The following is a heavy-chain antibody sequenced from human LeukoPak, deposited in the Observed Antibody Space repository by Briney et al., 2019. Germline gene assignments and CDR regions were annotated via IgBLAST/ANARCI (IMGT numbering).Heavy chain of an antibody. V-gene: IGHV3-7*01. Sequence: PGGSLRLSCAASGFTFSNYWMGWVRQAPGKRLEWVANMNIDGSEKYYADSVKGRFSISRDNARNSVYLQMASLRAEDTAVYYCARVYWYFDLWGRGTLVTVSS. CDR2: MNIDGSEK. CDR3: ARVYWYFDL. J-gene: IGHJ2*01. CDR1: GFTFSNYW.